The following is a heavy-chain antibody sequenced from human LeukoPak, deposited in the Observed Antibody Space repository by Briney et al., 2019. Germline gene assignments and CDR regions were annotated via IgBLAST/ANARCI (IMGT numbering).Heavy chain of an antibody. CDR2: IIPIFGTA. V-gene: IGHV1-69*05. Sequence: GASVKVSCKASGGTFSSYAISWVRQAPGQGLEWMGGIIPIFGTANYAQKFQGRVTLTTDDSRTTAYMELSSLRSEDTAVYYCARDSATSAYCGGDCSLAAFDIRGQGTMVTVSS. CDR1: GGTFSSYA. CDR3: ARDSATSAYCGGDCSLAAFDI. J-gene: IGHJ3*02. D-gene: IGHD2-21*02.